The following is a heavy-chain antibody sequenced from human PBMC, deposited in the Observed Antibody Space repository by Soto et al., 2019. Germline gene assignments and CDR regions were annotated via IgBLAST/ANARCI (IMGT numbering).Heavy chain of an antibody. J-gene: IGHJ4*02. CDR3: ARTTAVPNTLRSRYFFDY. V-gene: IGHV4-61*01. CDR1: GGFVRDNTYY. Sequence: PSVTLSLTCSVSGGFVRDNTYYWSWIRQPPGKKLEWIGYVYYSGTTNYNPSLKSRVTISVDLSKNRFSLRLSSVTTADTALYYCARTTAVPNTLRSRYFFDYWGQGTLVTVSS. CDR2: VYYSGTT. D-gene: IGHD4-17*01.